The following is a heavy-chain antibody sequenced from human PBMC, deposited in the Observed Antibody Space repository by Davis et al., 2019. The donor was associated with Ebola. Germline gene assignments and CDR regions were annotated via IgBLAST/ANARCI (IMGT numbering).Heavy chain of an antibody. J-gene: IGHJ5*02. V-gene: IGHV1-69*13. D-gene: IGHD6-13*01. CDR3: ARDAPYSSSWYRWFDP. Sequence: SVKVSCKASGGTFSSYAISWVRQAPGQGLEWMGGIIPIFGTANYAQKFQGRVTITADESTSTAYMELSSLRSEDTAVYYCARDAPYSSSWYRWFDPWGQETLVTVSS. CDR1: GGTFSSYA. CDR2: IIPIFGTA.